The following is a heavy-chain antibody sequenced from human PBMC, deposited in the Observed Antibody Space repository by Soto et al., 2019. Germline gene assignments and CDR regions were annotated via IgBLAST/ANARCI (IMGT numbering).Heavy chain of an antibody. CDR2: INHSGST. CDR1: GGSFSGYY. D-gene: IGHD1-7*01. CDR3: ARGLNWNYRGWFDP. V-gene: IGHV4-34*01. Sequence: QVQLQQWGAGLLKPSETLSLTCAVYGGSFSGYYWSWIRQPPGKGLEWIGEINHSGSTNYNPSLKSRDTISVDTSKNQFSLKLSSVTAADTAVYYCARGLNWNYRGWFDPWGQGTLVTVSS. J-gene: IGHJ5*02.